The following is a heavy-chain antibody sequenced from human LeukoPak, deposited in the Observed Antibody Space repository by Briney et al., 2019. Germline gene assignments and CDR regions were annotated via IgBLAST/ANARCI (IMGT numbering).Heavy chain of an antibody. J-gene: IGHJ4*02. Sequence: ASVKVSCKASGYTFTGYYMHWVRQAPGQGLEWMGWINPNSGGTNYAQKFQGRVTMTRDTSISTAYMELSRLRSDDTAVYYCAGHSSSWYLPDYWGQGTLVTVSS. V-gene: IGHV1-2*02. CDR3: AGHSSSWYLPDY. D-gene: IGHD6-13*01. CDR1: GYTFTGYY. CDR2: INPNSGGT.